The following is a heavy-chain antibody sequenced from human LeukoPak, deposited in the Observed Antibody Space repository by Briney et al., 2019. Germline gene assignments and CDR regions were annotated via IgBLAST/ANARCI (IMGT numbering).Heavy chain of an antibody. Sequence: ASVKVSCKASGYTFTGYYMHWVRQAPGQGLEWMGWINPNSGGTNHAQKFQGRVTMTRDTTISTAYMELSRLRSDDTAVYYCARDRPLDADDYYGFYYFDYWGQGTLVTVSS. CDR3: ARDRPLDADDYYGFYYFDY. D-gene: IGHD3-10*01. CDR1: GYTFTGYY. CDR2: INPNSGGT. V-gene: IGHV1-2*02. J-gene: IGHJ4*02.